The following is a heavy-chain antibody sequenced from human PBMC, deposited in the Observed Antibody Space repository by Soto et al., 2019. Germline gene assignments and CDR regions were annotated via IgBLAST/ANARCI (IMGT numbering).Heavy chain of an antibody. J-gene: IGHJ6*02. V-gene: IGHV3-48*02. Sequence: PGGSLRLSCAASGFTFSNAWMSWVRQAPGKGLEWVSYISSSSSTIYYADSVKGRFTISRDNAKNSLYLQMNSLRDEDTAVYYCARDCSGGSCYSATGYYYYGMDVWGQGTTVTVSS. CDR3: ARDCSGGSCYSATGYYYYGMDV. D-gene: IGHD2-15*01. CDR1: GFTFSNAW. CDR2: ISSSSSTI.